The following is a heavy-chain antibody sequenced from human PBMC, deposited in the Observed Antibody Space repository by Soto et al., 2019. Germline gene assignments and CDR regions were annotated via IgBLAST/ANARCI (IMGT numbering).Heavy chain of an antibody. D-gene: IGHD6-6*01. J-gene: IGHJ6*02. CDR3: ARERDGYSSLSGLYYYGMDV. V-gene: IGHV4-59*01. CDR2: IYYSGST. CDR1: GGSISIYY. Sequence: SETLSLTCTVSGGSISIYYWSWIRQPPGKGLEWIGYIYYSGSTNYNPSLKSRVTISVDTSKNQFSLKLSSVTAADTAVYYCARERDGYSSLSGLYYYGMDVWGQGTTVTVSS.